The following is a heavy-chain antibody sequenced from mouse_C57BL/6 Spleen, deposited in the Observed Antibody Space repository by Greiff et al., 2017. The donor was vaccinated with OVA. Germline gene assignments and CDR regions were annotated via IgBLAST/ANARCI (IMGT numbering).Heavy chain of an antibody. CDR2: INPNNGGT. Sequence: VQLQQSGPELVKPGASVKISCKASGYTFTDYYMNWVKQSHGKSLEWIGDINPNNGGTSYNQKFKGKATLTVDKSSSTAYMELRSLTSEDSAVYYCARNRAYGYEGLDYWGQGTTLTVSS. CDR3: ARNRAYGYEGLDY. V-gene: IGHV1-26*01. CDR1: GYTFTDYY. J-gene: IGHJ2*01. D-gene: IGHD2-2*01.